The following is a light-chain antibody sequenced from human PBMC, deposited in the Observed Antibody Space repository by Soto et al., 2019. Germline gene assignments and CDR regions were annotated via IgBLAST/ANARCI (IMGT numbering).Light chain of an antibody. CDR3: EAWDGSLNAVL. V-gene: IGLV1-44*01. CDR2: SNN. J-gene: IGLJ2*01. CDR1: SSNIGTNT. Sequence: HSVLTQPPSASGTPGQRVTISCSGSSSNIGTNTVNWYQHLPGSAPKLLIYSNNQRPSGVPDRFSGSQSGTSASLAISGLQPDDEADYYCEAWDGSLNAVLFGGGTKLTVL.